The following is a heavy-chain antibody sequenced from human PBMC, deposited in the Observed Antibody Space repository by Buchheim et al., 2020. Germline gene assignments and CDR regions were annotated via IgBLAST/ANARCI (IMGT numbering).Heavy chain of an antibody. D-gene: IGHD2-2*01. CDR2: IILILGIA. Sequence: QVQLVQSGAEVKKPGSSVKVSCKASGGTFSSYTISWVRQAPGQGLEWMGRIILILGIANYAQKFQGRVTITADKSTSTAYMELSSLRSEDTAVYYCARDTRLIVPATNWFDPWGQGTL. V-gene: IGHV1-69*08. CDR1: GGTFSSYT. J-gene: IGHJ5*02. CDR3: ARDTRLIVPATNWFDP.